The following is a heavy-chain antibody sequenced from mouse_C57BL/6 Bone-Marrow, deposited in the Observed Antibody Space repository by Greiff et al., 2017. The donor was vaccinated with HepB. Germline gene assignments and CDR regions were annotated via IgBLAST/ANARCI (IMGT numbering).Heavy chain of an antibody. J-gene: IGHJ2*01. CDR1: GFTFSNYW. D-gene: IGHD1-1*01. CDR2: IRLKSDNYAT. Sequence: EVQRVESGGGLVQPGGSMKLSCVASGFTFSNYWMNWVRQSPEKGLEWVAQIRLKSDNYATHYAESVKGRFTISRDDSKSSVYLQMNNLRAEDTGIYYCTLFYYYGSSYYFDYWGQGTTLTVSS. V-gene: IGHV6-3*01. CDR3: TLFYYYGSSYYFDY.